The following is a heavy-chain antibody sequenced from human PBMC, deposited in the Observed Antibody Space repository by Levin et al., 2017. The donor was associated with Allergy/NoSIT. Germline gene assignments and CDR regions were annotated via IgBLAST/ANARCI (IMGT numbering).Heavy chain of an antibody. J-gene: IGHJ4*02. CDR1: GGSFSGYY. V-gene: IGHV4-34*01. CDR3: ARGYCSGGSCSDFDY. D-gene: IGHD2-15*01. CDR2: INHSGST. Sequence: PSETLSLTCAVYGGSFSGYYWSWIRQPPGKGLEWIGEINHSGSTNYNPSLKSRVTISVDTSKNQFSLKLSSVTAADTAVYYCARGYCSGGSCSDFDYWGQGTLVTVSS.